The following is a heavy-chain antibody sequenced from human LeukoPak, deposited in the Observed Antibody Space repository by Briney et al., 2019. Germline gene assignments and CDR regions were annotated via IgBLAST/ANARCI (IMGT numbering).Heavy chain of an antibody. CDR3: ARLRGLEMSYYFDY. Sequence: SETLSLTCAVYGVSFSGYYWSWIHQPPGKGLEWIGEINHSASTDYNPSLKSRVTISLDTSKSQFSLKLSSVTAADTAVYYCARLRGLEMSYYFDYWGQGTLVTVSS. D-gene: IGHD3-3*01. J-gene: IGHJ4*02. CDR2: INHSAST. V-gene: IGHV4-34*01. CDR1: GVSFSGYY.